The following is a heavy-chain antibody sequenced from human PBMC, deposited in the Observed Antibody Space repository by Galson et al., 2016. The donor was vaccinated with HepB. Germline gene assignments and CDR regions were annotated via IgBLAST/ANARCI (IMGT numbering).Heavy chain of an antibody. J-gene: IGHJ6*02. CDR3: ARNDVLPVFHGMDV. CDR1: GVPVRTFY. V-gene: IGHV4-59*02. D-gene: IGHD1-14*01. Sequence: SETLSLTCTVSGVPVRTFYWSWVRHPPGKGLEWLGYISYSGTADYNPSLKSRVTISMDKSKNQVSLKLNSTTAEDTAVYDCARNDVLPVFHGMDVWGPGTTVTVSS. CDR2: ISYSGTA.